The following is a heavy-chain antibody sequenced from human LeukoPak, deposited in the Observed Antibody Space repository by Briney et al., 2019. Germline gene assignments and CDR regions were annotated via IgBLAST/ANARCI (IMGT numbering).Heavy chain of an antibody. Sequence: PGGSLRLSCAASGFTFSSYSMNWVRQAPGKGLEWVSSIGSSSSYIYYADSVKGRFSISRDNAKNSLYLQMNSLRAEDTAVYYCARGATVRTPPLDYWSQGTLVTVSS. V-gene: IGHV3-21*01. CDR2: IGSSSSYI. J-gene: IGHJ4*02. CDR1: GFTFSSYS. D-gene: IGHD4-23*01. CDR3: ARGATVRTPPLDY.